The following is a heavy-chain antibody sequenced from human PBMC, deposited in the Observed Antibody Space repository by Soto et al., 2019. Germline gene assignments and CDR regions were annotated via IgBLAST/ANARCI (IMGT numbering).Heavy chain of an antibody. CDR3: AVGYCSGGSCYENFDY. CDR2: IYHSGST. CDR1: GYSISSGYY. V-gene: IGHV4-38-2*01. Sequence: SETLSLTCAVSGYSISSGYYWGWIRQPPGKGLEWIGSIYHSGSTYYNLSLKSRVTISVDTSKNQFSLKLSSVTAADTAVYYCAVGYCSGGSCYENFDYWGQGTLVTVSS. D-gene: IGHD2-15*01. J-gene: IGHJ4*02.